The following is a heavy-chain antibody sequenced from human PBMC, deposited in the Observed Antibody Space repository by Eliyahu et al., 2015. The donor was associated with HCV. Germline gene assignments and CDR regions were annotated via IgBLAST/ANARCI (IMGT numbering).Heavy chain of an antibody. CDR3: ARDPGNFWTGYFDF. V-gene: IGHV3-48*01. J-gene: IGHJ4*02. Sequence: EVHLVESGGGLVQPGGSLRLSCAASGFTFSSYSMNWVRQAPGKGLKWVSYISTTGATIYYADSVKGRFTISRDKATNSLYLQMNSLRVEDTAVYYCARDPGNFWTGYFDFWGQGTLVTVSS. D-gene: IGHD3/OR15-3a*01. CDR1: GFTFSSYS. CDR2: ISTTGATI.